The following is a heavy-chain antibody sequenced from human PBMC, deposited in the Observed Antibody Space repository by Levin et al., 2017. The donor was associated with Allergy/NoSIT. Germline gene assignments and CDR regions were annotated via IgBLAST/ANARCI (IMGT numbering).Heavy chain of an antibody. CDR2: IIPNTGGT. Sequence: GESLKISCKASGYTFTDYYMHWVRQAPGQGLEWMGRIIPNTGGTNYAQKFQGRVTMTRDTSISTAYMELSRLRSDDTAVYYCARDNWNYVFDYWGQGTLVSVSS. CDR3: ARDNWNYVFDY. D-gene: IGHD1-7*01. V-gene: IGHV1-2*06. CDR1: GYTFTDYY. J-gene: IGHJ4*02.